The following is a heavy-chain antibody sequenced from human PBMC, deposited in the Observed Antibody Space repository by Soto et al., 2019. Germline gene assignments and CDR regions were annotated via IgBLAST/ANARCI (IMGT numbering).Heavy chain of an antibody. CDR3: ERDPLGGGSFDY. V-gene: IGHV4-31*03. CDR2: IYYSGST. CDR1: GGSISSGGFY. J-gene: IGHJ4*02. Sequence: QVQLQESGPGLVKPSQTLSLTCTVSGGSISSGGFYWSWLRQHPGKGLEWIGYIYYSGSTYYNPSLKSRVTISVDTSKNQFSLKLSSVTAADTAVYYCERDPLGGGSFDYWGQGTLVTVSS. D-gene: IGHD1-26*01.